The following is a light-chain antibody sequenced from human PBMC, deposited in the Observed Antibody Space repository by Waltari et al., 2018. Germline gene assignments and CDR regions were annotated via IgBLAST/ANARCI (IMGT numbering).Light chain of an antibody. CDR3: QQRSNWPPT. V-gene: IGKV3-11*01. CDR1: QSVSNM. J-gene: IGKJ1*01. CDR2: DTS. Sequence: EIVLTQSPGTLSLSPGDRATLSCRASQSVSNMLAWYQQKPGQAPRLLIYDTSNGATGIPARFSGRGSGTDFTLTISSLEPEDFAVYYCQQRSNWPPTFGQGTKVEI.